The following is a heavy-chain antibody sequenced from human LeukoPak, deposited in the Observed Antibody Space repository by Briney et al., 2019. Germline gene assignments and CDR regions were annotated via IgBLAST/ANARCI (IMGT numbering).Heavy chain of an antibody. CDR3: VRGYSFGPDGMDV. V-gene: IGHV3-64D*09. CDR1: EFPFSSYA. J-gene: IGHJ6*02. CDR2: ISDSGGST. D-gene: IGHD2-15*01. Sequence: GGSLRLSCSASEFPFSSYAMHLVRQAPGKGLEYVSAISDSGGSTYYEDSVKGRFPISRDNSKNTLYLQMSSLRAEDTAVYFCVRGYSFGPDGMDVWGQGTTVTVSS.